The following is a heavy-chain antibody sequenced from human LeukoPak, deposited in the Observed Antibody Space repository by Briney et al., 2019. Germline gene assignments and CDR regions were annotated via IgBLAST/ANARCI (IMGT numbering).Heavy chain of an antibody. CDR2: IHYGGTT. CDR3: ARRRAGRDWFDP. CDR1: GGSIGSGYY. V-gene: IGHV4-39*01. D-gene: IGHD6-19*01. Sequence: PSETLSLTCTVSGGSIGSGYYWAWIRQPPGKGLEWIGSIHYGGTTHYNPSLQSRVTISADTSKNQFALDLRSVTAADTAVYYCARRRAGRDWFDPWGQGTLVTVSS. J-gene: IGHJ5*02.